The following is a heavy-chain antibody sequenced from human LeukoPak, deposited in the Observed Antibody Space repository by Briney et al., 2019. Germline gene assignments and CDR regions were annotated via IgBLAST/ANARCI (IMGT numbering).Heavy chain of an antibody. CDR2: IKSKTDGGTT. D-gene: IGHD5-18*01. J-gene: IGHJ4*02. CDR3: ARELDTAMVMVGY. Sequence: GGSLRLSCAASGFTFSNAWMSWVRQAPGKGLEWVGRIKSKTDGGTTDYAAPVKGRFTISRDDSKNTLYLQMNSLRAEDTAVYYCARELDTAMVMVGYWGQGTLVTVSS. V-gene: IGHV3-15*01. CDR1: GFTFSNAW.